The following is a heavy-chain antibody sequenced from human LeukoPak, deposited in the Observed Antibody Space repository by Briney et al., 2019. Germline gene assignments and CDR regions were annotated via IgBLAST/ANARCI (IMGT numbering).Heavy chain of an antibody. D-gene: IGHD7-27*01. J-gene: IGHJ4*02. CDR3: ARGPPNWGFDS. V-gene: IGHV1-8*01. CDR2: MSPASGNT. Sequence: GASVKVSCKASGYTFTSYDLNWVRRAPGQGLEWMGWMSPASGNTGYAQEFQGRVTMTRDTSVSTAYMELSSLRSEDTAVYYCARGPPNWGFDSWGQGTLVTVSS. CDR1: GYTFTSYD.